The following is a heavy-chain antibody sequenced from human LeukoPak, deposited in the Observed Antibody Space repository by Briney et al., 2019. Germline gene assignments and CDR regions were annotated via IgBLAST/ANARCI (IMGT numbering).Heavy chain of an antibody. V-gene: IGHV3-7*03. CDR3: ASTFFGVAQLAWFYYYYMDV. Sequence: GGSLRLSCAASGFTFSSYWMSWVRQAPGKGLEWVASIKQDGSERYYVDSVKGRFTISRDNAKNSLYLQMNSLRAEDTAVYYCASTFFGVAQLAWFYYYYMDVWGKGTTVTVSS. D-gene: IGHD3/OR15-3a*01. CDR1: GFTFSSYW. CDR2: IKQDGSER. J-gene: IGHJ6*03.